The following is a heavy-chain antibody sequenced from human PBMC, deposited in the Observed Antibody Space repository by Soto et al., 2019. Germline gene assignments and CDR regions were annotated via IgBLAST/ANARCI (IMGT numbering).Heavy chain of an antibody. D-gene: IGHD6-19*01. V-gene: IGHV4-34*01. J-gene: IGHJ3*02. CDR1: GGSFSGYY. Sequence: SETLSLTCAVYGGSFSGYYWSWIRQPPGKGLEWIGEINHSGSTNYNPSLKSRVTISVDTSKNRFSLKLSTVTAVDTAVYYCASQIVGWDDAFDIWGQGTMVTVSS. CDR3: ASQIVGWDDAFDI. CDR2: INHSGST.